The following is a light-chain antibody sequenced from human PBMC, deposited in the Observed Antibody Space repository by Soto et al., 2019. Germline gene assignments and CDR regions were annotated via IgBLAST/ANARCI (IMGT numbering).Light chain of an antibody. J-gene: IGKJ3*01. CDR3: QRYDNLPFT. V-gene: IGKV1-33*01. CDR2: DAS. Sequence: DIQMTQSPSSLSASVGDRVTITCQASQDISNYLNWYQQKSGKAPKLLIYDASNLETGVPSRFSGSGSGTDFTFTISSLQPEDIATYYCQRYDNLPFTFGPGTKVDIK. CDR1: QDISNY.